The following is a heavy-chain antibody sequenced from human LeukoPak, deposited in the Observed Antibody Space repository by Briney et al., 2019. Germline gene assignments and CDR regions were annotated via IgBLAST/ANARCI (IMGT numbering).Heavy chain of an antibody. CDR3: ARVATVIDY. CDR1: GGSISSYY. CDR2: IYYSGST. J-gene: IGHJ4*02. D-gene: IGHD4-17*01. Sequence: SETLSLTCTVSGGSISSYYWSWIRQPPGKGLEWIGYIYYSGSTNYNPSLKSRVTISVDTSKNQFSLKLSSVTAADTAVYYCARVATVIDYWGQGTLVTVSS. V-gene: IGHV4-59*01.